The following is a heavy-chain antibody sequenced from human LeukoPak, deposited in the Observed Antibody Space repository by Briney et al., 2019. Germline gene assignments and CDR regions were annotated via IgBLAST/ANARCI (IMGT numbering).Heavy chain of an antibody. D-gene: IGHD3-16*02. CDR3: ARVPRWGSYRGTYYFDY. Sequence: SETLSLTCTVSGGSISSYYWSWIRQPAGKGLEWIGRIYTSGSTNYNPSLKSRVTISVDTSKNQFSLKLSSVTAADTAVYYCARVPRWGSYRGTYYFDYWGQGTMVTVSS. J-gene: IGHJ4*02. CDR2: IYTSGST. CDR1: GGSISSYY. V-gene: IGHV4-4*07.